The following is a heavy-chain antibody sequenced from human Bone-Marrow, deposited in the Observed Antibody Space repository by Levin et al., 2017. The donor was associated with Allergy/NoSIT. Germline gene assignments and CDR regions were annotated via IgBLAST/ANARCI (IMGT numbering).Heavy chain of an antibody. CDR1: GFRFNIHW. Sequence: PGESLKISCAASGFRFNIHWMHWVRQAPGKGLVWVASVNSDETSAHYADSVKGRFTISRDNAKKTLYLQMNSLRGDDTAVYYCAKVHGSGYVWEHDVFDFWGQGTKVTVSS. D-gene: IGHD3-3*01. V-gene: IGHV3-74*01. CDR2: VNSDETSA. J-gene: IGHJ3*01. CDR3: AKVHGSGYVWEHDVFDF.